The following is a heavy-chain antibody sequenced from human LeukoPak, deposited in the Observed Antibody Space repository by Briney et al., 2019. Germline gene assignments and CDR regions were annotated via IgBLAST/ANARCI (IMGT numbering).Heavy chain of an antibody. Sequence: TGGSLRLSCAASRFNVNNYWMHRVRQAPGKGLVWVSRINEDGRVTSYAGSVRGRFTISRGSVENTLHLQMNSLRAEDTAVYYCVKDFGGNSDYWGQGTLVTVSS. D-gene: IGHD4-23*01. CDR2: INEDGRVT. J-gene: IGHJ4*02. V-gene: IGHV3-74*01. CDR1: RFNVNNYW. CDR3: VKDFGGNSDY.